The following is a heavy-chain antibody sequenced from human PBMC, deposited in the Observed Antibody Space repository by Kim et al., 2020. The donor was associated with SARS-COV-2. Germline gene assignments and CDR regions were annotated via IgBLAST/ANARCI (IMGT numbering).Heavy chain of an antibody. V-gene: IGHV4-34*01. J-gene: IGHJ4*02. CDR1: GASFSGVY. Sequence: SETLSLTCAVYGASFSGVYWNWIRQPPGKGLEWIGEINHSGDTIYNPSLKSRITISVDTSKNHFSLKLISVTAADTALYYCARGRRAAHLKYYFDYWGQGTLVTVSS. CDR3: ARGRRAAHLKYYFDY. CDR2: INHSGDT. D-gene: IGHD6-6*01.